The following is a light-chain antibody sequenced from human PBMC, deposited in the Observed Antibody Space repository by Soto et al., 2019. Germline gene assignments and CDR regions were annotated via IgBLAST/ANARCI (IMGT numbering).Light chain of an antibody. V-gene: IGLV2-14*01. CDR3: SSYTSITTDV. Sequence: QSALTQPASVSGSPGQSITISCTGTSSDVGAYNYISWYQHHPGKAPKLIIYEVSIRPSGVSNRFSGSKSGNTASLTISGLQAEDEADYYCSSYTSITTDVFGTGTKLTAL. CDR1: SSDVGAYNY. J-gene: IGLJ1*01. CDR2: EVS.